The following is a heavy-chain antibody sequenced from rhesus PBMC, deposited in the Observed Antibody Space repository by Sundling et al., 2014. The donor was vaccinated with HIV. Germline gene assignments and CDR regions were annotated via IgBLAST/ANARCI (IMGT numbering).Heavy chain of an antibody. D-gene: IGHD5-12*01. Sequence: QVQLQESGPGLLKPSETLSLTCAVSGGSISGGYGWAWIRQPPGKGLEWIGSFYSSSGNTYYNPSLKSRVTISTDTSKNQFSLKLNSVTAADTAVYFCARDDAVTFDYWGQGVLVTVSS. V-gene: IGHV4-76*01. CDR3: ARDDAVTFDY. CDR2: FYSSSGNT. CDR1: GGSISGGYG. J-gene: IGHJ4*01.